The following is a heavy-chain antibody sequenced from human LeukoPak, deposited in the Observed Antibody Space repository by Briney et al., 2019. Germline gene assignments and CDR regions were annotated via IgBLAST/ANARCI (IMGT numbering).Heavy chain of an antibody. CDR2: ISSSSSYI. J-gene: IGHJ4*02. D-gene: IGHD6-13*01. V-gene: IGHV3-21*01. Sequence: GGSLRLSCAASGFTFSSYSMNWVRQAPGKGLEWVSSISSSSSYIYYADTVKGRFTISRDNAKNSLYLQMNSLRAEDTAVYYCARDDPYLTSAGGFFDYWGQGTLVTVSS. CDR1: GFTFSSYS. CDR3: ARDDPYLTSAGGFFDY.